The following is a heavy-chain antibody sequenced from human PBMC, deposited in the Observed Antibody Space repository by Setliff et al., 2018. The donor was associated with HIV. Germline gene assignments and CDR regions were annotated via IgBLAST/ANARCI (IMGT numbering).Heavy chain of an antibody. CDR2: IKQDGTEK. CDR1: GFTFTGTW. CDR3: ARKAGPQYYYDSSGYYFDY. V-gene: IGHV3-7*01. Sequence: GGSLRLSCAASGFTFTGTWMAWVRQDPGKGPEWVDNIKQDGTEKHYMDSVKGRFTISRDNADRSTYLRMNSLRAEDTAVYYCARKAGPQYYYDSSGYYFDYWGQGTLVTVSS. J-gene: IGHJ4*02. D-gene: IGHD3-22*01.